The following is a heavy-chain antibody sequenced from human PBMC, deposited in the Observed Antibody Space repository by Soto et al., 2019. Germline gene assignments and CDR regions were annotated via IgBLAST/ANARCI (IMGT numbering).Heavy chain of an antibody. D-gene: IGHD3-3*01. V-gene: IGHV4-30-2*01. Sequence: TLSLTCAVSGGSISSGGYSWSWIRQPPGKGLEWIGYIYHSGSTYYNPSLKSRVTISVDRSKNQFSLKLSSVTAADTAVYYCARVRYDFWSGSPKPFDYWAQRTLVTVSS. CDR3: ARVRYDFWSGSPKPFDY. CDR2: IYHSGST. CDR1: GGSISSGGYS. J-gene: IGHJ4*02.